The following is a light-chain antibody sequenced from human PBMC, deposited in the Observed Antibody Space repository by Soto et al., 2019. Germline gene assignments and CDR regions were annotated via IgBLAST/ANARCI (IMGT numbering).Light chain of an antibody. CDR3: YSYAGENLSV. J-gene: IGLJ1*01. V-gene: IGLV2-23*01. CDR1: SSDVGGSNF. CDR2: EGT. Sequence: QSVLTQPASVSDSPGQSITISCTGTSSDVGGSNFVPWYQQHPGKPPKLLIYEGTKRPSGLSDRFSGSKSGNTASLTISGLQAEDEADYYCYSYAGENLSVFGNGITVTV.